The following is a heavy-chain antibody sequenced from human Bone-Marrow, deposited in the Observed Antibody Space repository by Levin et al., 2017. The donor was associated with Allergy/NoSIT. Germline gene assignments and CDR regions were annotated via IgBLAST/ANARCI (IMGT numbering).Heavy chain of an antibody. Sequence: GESLKISCAASGFTFRSFAMSWVRQARGKGLEWVSAISGTGRTTNYADSVRGRFTISRDNSKNTVFLQMNSLRAEDTAVYYCVKDSGMNAYDSSGYYGFDSWGQGTLVTVSS. J-gene: IGHJ4*02. CDR2: ISGTGRTT. D-gene: IGHD3-22*01. CDR1: GFTFRSFA. CDR3: VKDSGMNAYDSSGYYGFDS. V-gene: IGHV3-23*01.